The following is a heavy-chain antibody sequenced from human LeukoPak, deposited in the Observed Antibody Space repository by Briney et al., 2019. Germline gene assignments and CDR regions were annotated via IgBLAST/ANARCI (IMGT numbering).Heavy chain of an antibody. D-gene: IGHD3-3*01. CDR3: ARAGTYYDFWSGYSDYYYYMDV. CDR1: GFTFDDYG. J-gene: IGHJ6*03. Sequence: GGSLRLSCAASGFTFDDYGMSWVRQAPGKGLEWVSGINWNGGSTGYADSVKGRFTISRDNAKNSLYLQMNSLRAEDTALYHCARAGTYYDFWSGYSDYYYYMDVWGKGTTVTVSS. CDR2: INWNGGST. V-gene: IGHV3-20*01.